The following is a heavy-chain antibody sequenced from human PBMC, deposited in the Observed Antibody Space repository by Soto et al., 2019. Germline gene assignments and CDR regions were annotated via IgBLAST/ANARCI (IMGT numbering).Heavy chain of an antibody. Sequence: GESLKICCKGSGYSFTNYWIGWVRQMPGKGREWMGIIYPGDSDTRYSPSFQGQVTISADKSTSTAYLQWSSPKASDTAMYFCARAPEVYCSSTSCYSTLDVWGQGISVTVSS. D-gene: IGHD2-2*02. J-gene: IGHJ6*02. CDR1: GYSFTNYW. V-gene: IGHV5-51*01. CDR3: ARAPEVYCSSTSCYSTLDV. CDR2: IYPGDSDT.